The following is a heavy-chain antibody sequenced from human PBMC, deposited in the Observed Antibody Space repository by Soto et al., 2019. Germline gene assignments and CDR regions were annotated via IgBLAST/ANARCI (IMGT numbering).Heavy chain of an antibody. V-gene: IGHV1-69*06. CDR1: GGTFSNHA. CDR3: ARSYFDGTGFYLYYFDL. D-gene: IGHD3-9*01. Sequence: QMQLVQSGAEVKKPGSSVKVSCRASGGTFSNHAINWVRQAPGHGLEWLGGIIPIFGTTNYAQKFQDRVTITADRSTTTVYMDLASLTSEDTAVDYCARSYFDGTGFYLYYFDLWGQGTLVTGSS. J-gene: IGHJ4*02. CDR2: IIPIFGTT.